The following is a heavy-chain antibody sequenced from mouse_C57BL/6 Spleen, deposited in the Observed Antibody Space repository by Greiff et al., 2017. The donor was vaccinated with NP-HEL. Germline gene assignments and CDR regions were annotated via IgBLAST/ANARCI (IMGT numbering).Heavy chain of an antibody. J-gene: IGHJ2*01. Sequence: VQLKESGPGLVKPSQSLSLTCSVTGYSITSGYYWNWIRQFPGNKLEWMGYISYDGSNNYNPSLKNRISITRDTSKNQFFLKLNSVTTEDTATYYCARGGGDYSFDYWGQGTTLTVSS. D-gene: IGHD2-13*01. CDR3: ARGGGDYSFDY. CDR1: GYSITSGYY. V-gene: IGHV3-6*01. CDR2: ISYDGSN.